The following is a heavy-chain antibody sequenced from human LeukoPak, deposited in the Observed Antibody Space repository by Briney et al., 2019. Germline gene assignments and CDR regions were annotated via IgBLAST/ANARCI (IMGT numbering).Heavy chain of an antibody. J-gene: IGHJ5*02. CDR2: ISAYNGNT. V-gene: IGHV1-18*01. D-gene: IGHD2-2*02. CDR1: GYTFTSYG. CDR3: ARGPYCSSTSCYTWWFDP. Sequence: GASVEVSCKASGYTFTSYGISWVRQAPGQGLEWMGWISAYNGNTNYAQKLQGRVTMTTDTSTSTAYMELRSLRSDDTAVYYCARGPYCSSTSCYTWWFDPWGQGTLVTVSS.